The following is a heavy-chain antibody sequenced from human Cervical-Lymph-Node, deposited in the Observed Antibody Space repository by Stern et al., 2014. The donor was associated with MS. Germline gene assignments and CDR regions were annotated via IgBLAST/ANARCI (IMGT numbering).Heavy chain of an antibody. V-gene: IGHV1-46*01. Sequence: QVQLGQSGAEVKKPGASVKVSCKASGYTFTSYYMHWVRQAPGQGLEWMGIINPSGGSTSYAQKFQGRVTMTRDTSTSTVYMELSSLRSEDTAVYYCARDKVLRFLEWLDYYYGMDVWGQGTTVTVSS. CDR3: ARDKVLRFLEWLDYYYGMDV. D-gene: IGHD3-3*01. CDR2: INPSGGST. J-gene: IGHJ6*02. CDR1: GYTFTSYY.